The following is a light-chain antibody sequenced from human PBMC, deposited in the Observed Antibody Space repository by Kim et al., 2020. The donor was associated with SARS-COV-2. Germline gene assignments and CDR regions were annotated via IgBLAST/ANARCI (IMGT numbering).Light chain of an antibody. CDR2: YAS. CDR3: QQSGAFLT. J-gene: IGKJ4*01. Sequence: SVTPKNQFNITCRARQSIGNRLHWYQQKPDQSPTLLIRYASQSIPGVPPRFSGSGSGTEFTLTINSLEAEDAATYYCQQSGAFLTFGGGTKVDIK. CDR1: QSIGNR. V-gene: IGKV6-21*02.